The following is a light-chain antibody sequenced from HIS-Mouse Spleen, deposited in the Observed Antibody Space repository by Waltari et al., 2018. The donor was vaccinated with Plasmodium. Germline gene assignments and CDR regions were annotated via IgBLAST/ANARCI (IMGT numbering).Light chain of an antibody. CDR2: NVS. CDR3: CSYAGSYTLV. CDR1: SRDVGGYND. V-gene: IGLV2-11*01. J-gene: IGLJ2*01. Sequence: QSALTQPRSVSGSPGQSVTISCTGTSRDVGGYNDVSWYQQHPGKAPKLMIYNVSKRPSGVPDRFSGSKSGNTASLTISGLQAEDEADYYCCSYAGSYTLVFGGGTKLTVL.